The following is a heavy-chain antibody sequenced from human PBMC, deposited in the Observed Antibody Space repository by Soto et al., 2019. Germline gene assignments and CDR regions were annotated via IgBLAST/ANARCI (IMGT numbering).Heavy chain of an antibody. J-gene: IGHJ5*02. CDR1: GFTFSSYA. D-gene: IGHD6-19*01. CDR2: ISGSGGST. V-gene: IGHV3-23*01. Sequence: PGWSLRLSCAASGFTFSSYAMSLVRQAPGKGLEWVSSISGSGGSTYYADSVKGRFTISRDNSKKTLNLQMNSLRAEDTAVYYCAKCPEPGGGWYGNWFEPWGKGTPVTVSS. CDR3: AKCPEPGGGWYGNWFEP.